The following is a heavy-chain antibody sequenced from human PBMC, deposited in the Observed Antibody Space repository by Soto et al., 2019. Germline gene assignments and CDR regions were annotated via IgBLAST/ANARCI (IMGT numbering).Heavy chain of an antibody. CDR1: AFPFGSYW. CDR3: ASLAPMVRGVIHNYFDY. CDR2: IKQDGSEK. J-gene: IGHJ4*02. Sequence: PGGSLILSCAASAFPFGSYWMSWVRQAPGKGLEWVANIKQDGSEKYYVDSVKGRFTISRDNAKNSLYLQMNSLRAEDTAVYYCASLAPMVRGVIHNYFDYWGQGTLVTVSS. D-gene: IGHD3-10*01. V-gene: IGHV3-7*01.